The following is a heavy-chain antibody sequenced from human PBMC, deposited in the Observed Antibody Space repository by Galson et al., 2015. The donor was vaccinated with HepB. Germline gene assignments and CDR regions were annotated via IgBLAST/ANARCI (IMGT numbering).Heavy chain of an antibody. CDR3: ARRQLAPAAGYFDY. V-gene: IGHV2-5*02. Sequence: PALVKPTQTLTLTCTFSGFSLSTRGVGVGWIRQPPGKALEWLALIYWDDDKNYSPFLKNRLTITKDTSKNQMVLTMTNMDPVDTATYYCARRQLAPAAGYFDYWGQGTLVTVSS. J-gene: IGHJ4*03. CDR1: GFSLSTRGVG. D-gene: IGHD2-2*01. CDR2: IYWDDDK.